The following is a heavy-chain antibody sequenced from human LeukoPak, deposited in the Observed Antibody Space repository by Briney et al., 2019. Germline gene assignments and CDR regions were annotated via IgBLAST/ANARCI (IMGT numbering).Heavy chain of an antibody. D-gene: IGHD3-22*01. J-gene: IGHJ4*02. CDR1: GFTFSSYS. CDR2: ISSSSYI. Sequence: GGSLRLSCAASGFTFSSYSMNWVRQAPGKGLEWVSSISSSSYIYYADSVKGRFTISRDNAKNSLYLQMNSLRAEDTAVYYCASSGVTMIVANFDYWGQGTLVTVSS. CDR3: ASSGVTMIVANFDY. V-gene: IGHV3-21*01.